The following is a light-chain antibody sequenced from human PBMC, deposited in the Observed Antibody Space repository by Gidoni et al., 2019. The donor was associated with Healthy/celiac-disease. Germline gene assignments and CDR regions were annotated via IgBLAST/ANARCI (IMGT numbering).Light chain of an antibody. Sequence: DIQMTQSPSSLSASVGDRVTITCRASQSISSYLNWYQQKPGKAPKLLIYAASSLQSGVPSRFSGSGSGTDFTLTISSLQPEDFATYYCQQSYSTPFFTFGPXTKVEIK. CDR1: QSISSY. J-gene: IGKJ3*01. V-gene: IGKV1-39*01. CDR3: QQSYSTPFFT. CDR2: AAS.